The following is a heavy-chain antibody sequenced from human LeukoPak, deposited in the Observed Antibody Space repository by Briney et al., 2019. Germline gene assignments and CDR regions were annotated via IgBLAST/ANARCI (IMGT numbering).Heavy chain of an antibody. D-gene: IGHD2-2*03. V-gene: IGHV3-21*01. Sequence: GGSLRLSCAASGFTFSSYNMNWVRQAPGKGLEWVSSITSSSSIYYADSVKGRFAISRDNAKSSLYLQMNSLRAEDTAVYYCVAGYCSGTSCSTFFGMDVWGQGTTVTASS. CDR2: ITSSSSI. CDR3: VAGYCSGTSCSTFFGMDV. J-gene: IGHJ6*02. CDR1: GFTFSSYN.